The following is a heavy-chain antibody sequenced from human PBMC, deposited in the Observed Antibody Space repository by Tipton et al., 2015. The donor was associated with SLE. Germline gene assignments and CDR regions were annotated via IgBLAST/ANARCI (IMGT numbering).Heavy chain of an antibody. CDR3: VRERKYVVRFRELVAPDL. J-gene: IGHJ3*01. V-gene: IGHV4-34*01. CDR1: GGSFSDYY. D-gene: IGHD1-26*01. Sequence: TLSLTCAVYGGSFSDYYWSWIRQTPGEGLEWIGEINHSGSTNYNPSLESRVTMSVDTSKNQFSLKLSSVTAADTAMYYCVRERKYVVRFRELVAPDLWGQGTAITVSS. CDR2: INHSGST.